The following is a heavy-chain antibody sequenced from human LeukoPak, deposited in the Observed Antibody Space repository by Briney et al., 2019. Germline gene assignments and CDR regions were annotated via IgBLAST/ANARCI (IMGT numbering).Heavy chain of an antibody. CDR2: IRGNGDTT. D-gene: IGHD2-15*01. Sequence: PGGSLRLSCAASGFTFRSIATTWVRQAPGKGLEWVSSIRGNGDTTYNADSVKGRFTIFRDNSKNTLYLQMNRRRGEDTVIYYCVEGQDMDDAVLGSWGQGTLVTVSS. CDR1: GFTFRSIA. J-gene: IGHJ4*02. V-gene: IGHV3-23*01. CDR3: VEGQDMDDAVLGS.